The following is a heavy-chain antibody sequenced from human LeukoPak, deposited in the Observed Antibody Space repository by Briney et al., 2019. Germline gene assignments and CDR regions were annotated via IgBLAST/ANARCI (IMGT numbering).Heavy chain of an antibody. D-gene: IGHD1-26*01. V-gene: IGHV3-23*01. CDR3: MRGNWDYFSDY. J-gene: IGHJ4*01. CDR1: GYTNNNHA. Sequence: GGSLRLSCAASGYTNNNHAKNTPPHPPEKTPNPLPPNKATGGSTYHADSVKGRFTISRDNSKNTLHVQMNSLRAEDTAVYYCMRGNWDYFSDYWGHETLVTVSS. CDR2: NKATGGST.